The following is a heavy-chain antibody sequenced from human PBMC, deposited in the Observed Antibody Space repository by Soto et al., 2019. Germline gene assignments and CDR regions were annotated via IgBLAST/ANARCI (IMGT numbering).Heavy chain of an antibody. Sequence: PGGSVTLSCTASGFTFSSYAMSWVRQAPGKGLEWVSDISGSGGSKYYADSVKGRFTISRDNSKNTLYMQMNSLRAEDTAVYYCAKAPTGWKLVHTWGQGTLVTVSS. V-gene: IGHV3-23*01. CDR1: GFTFSSYA. D-gene: IGHD2-15*01. CDR3: AKAPTGWKLVHT. J-gene: IGHJ4*02. CDR2: ISGSGGSK.